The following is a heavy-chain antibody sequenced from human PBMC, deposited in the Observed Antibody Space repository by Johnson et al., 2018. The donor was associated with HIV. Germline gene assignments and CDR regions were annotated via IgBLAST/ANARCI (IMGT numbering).Heavy chain of an antibody. V-gene: IGHV3-NL1*01. CDR2: IYSGGST. J-gene: IGHJ3*02. Sequence: QVQLVESGGGVVQPGRSLRLSCAASGFTFSSYGMHWVSQAPGKGLEWVSVIYSGGSTYYADSVKGRFTISRDNSKNTLYLQMNSLRAEDTAVYYCALGGSWYAFDIWGQGTMVTVSS. CDR1: GFTFSSYG. CDR3: ALGGSWYAFDI. D-gene: IGHD2-15*01.